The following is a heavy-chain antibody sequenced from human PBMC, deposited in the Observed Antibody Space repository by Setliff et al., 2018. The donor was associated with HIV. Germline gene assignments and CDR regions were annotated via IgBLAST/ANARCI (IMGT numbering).Heavy chain of an antibody. Sequence: SETLSLTCTVSGGSISSSSYYWGWIRQPPGKGPEWIGSLYYRGTTYYNPSHKSRVTISTGPSNNQFSLTLSSVTAADTAVYYCARGVLITNRVTQTGGYYYYTDAWGKGTTVTVSS. CDR1: GGSISSSSYY. J-gene: IGHJ6*03. D-gene: IGHD2-21*02. CDR3: ARGVLITNRVTQTGGYYYYTDA. CDR2: LYYRGTT. V-gene: IGHV4-39*01.